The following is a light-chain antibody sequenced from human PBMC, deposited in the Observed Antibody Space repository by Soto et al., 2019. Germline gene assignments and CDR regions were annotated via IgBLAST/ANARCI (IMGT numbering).Light chain of an antibody. Sequence: EIVLTQSPATLSLSPGERATLSCRASQSVSSHLTWYQQKPGQAPRLLIYDASNRATGIPARFSGSGSGTDFTLNISSLEPEDFAVYYCQQRTNWRLTFGGGTKVEIK. CDR1: QSVSSH. J-gene: IGKJ4*01. V-gene: IGKV3-11*01. CDR2: DAS. CDR3: QQRTNWRLT.